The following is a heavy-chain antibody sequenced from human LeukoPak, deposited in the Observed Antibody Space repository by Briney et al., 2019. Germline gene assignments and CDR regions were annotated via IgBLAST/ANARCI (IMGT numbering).Heavy chain of an antibody. V-gene: IGHV1-69*13. CDR3: ARQEFALGYYYGMDV. J-gene: IGHJ6*02. CDR1: GGTFSSYA. CDR2: IIPIFGTA. Sequence: SVKVSCKASGGTFSSYAISWVRQAPGQGLEWMGGIIPIFGTANYAQKFQGRVTITADESTSTAYMELSSLRSEDTAVYYCARQEFALGYYYGMDVWGQGTTVTVSS. D-gene: IGHD2-21*01.